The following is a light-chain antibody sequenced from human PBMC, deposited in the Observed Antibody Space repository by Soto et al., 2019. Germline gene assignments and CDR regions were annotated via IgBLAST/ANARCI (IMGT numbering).Light chain of an antibody. V-gene: IGKV1-9*01. CDR1: QSIDNY. CDR2: DAS. Sequence: DIQMTQSPSSLSASVGDRVTITCRTSQSIDNYLNWYQQKPGKAPKLLIYDASTLQSGVPSRFSGSRSGTEFTLTISSLQPEDFATYYCQQLNGYLELTFGGGTKVDIK. CDR3: QQLNGYLELT. J-gene: IGKJ4*01.